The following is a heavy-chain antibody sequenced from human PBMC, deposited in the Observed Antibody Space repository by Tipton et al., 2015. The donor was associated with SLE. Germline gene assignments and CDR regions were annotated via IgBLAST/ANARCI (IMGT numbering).Heavy chain of an antibody. V-gene: IGHV1-2*02. Sequence: QSGAEVKKPGASVKVSCKASGYTFTGYYMHWVRQAPGQGLEWMGWINPNSGGTNYAQKFQGRVTMTRDTSISTAYMELSRLRSDDTAVYYCAMTYYYDSSGYYVYFDYWGQGTLVTVSS. J-gene: IGHJ4*02. CDR2: INPNSGGT. CDR3: AMTYYYDSSGYYVYFDY. CDR1: GYTFTGYY. D-gene: IGHD3-22*01.